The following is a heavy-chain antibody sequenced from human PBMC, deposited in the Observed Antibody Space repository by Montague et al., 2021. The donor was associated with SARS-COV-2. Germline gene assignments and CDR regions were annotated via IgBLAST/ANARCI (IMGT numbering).Heavy chain of an antibody. CDR2: ISYSGRT. CDR3: ARNLPEYCSSSRCYPYFFDV. J-gene: IGHJ4*02. CDR1: GGSISSTNYY. V-gene: IGHV4-39*02. D-gene: IGHD2-2*01. Sequence: SETLSLTCTVSGGSISSTNYYWGWIRQPPGKELEWIGSISYSGRTYYNPSLRSRVTFSVDTSKNHFSLNLSSVTAADTAVYFCARNLPEYCSSSRCYPYFFDVWGQGTLVTVSS.